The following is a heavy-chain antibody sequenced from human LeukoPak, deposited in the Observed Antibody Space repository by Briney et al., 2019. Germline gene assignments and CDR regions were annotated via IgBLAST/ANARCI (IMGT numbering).Heavy chain of an antibody. CDR1: GGSISSSNW. Sequence: SETLSLTCAVSGGSISSSNWWSWVRQPPGKGLEWIGEIYHSGSTNYNPSLKSRVTISVDTPKNQFSLILSSVTAADTAVYYCARRCSSWFCYYYMDVWGKGTTVTISS. CDR2: IYHSGST. V-gene: IGHV4-4*02. J-gene: IGHJ6*03. CDR3: ARRCSSWFCYYYMDV. D-gene: IGHD6-13*01.